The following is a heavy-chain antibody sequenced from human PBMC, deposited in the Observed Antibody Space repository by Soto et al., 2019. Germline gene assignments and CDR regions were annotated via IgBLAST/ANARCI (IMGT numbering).Heavy chain of an antibody. J-gene: IGHJ6*02. CDR3: ARRGYSSSWYYYYYYGMDV. Sequence: QVQLLQSGSEVKMPGASVKVSCKASGCTFTSYEINWVRQATGQGLEWMGWMNPNSGNTGYAQKFQGRVTMTRNTSISTAYMELSILRSEDTAVYCCARRGYSSSWYYYYYYGMDVWGQGTTVTVSS. D-gene: IGHD6-13*01. CDR2: MNPNSGNT. V-gene: IGHV1-8*01. CDR1: GCTFTSYE.